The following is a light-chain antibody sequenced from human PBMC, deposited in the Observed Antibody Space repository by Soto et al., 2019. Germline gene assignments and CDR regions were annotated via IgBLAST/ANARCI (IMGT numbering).Light chain of an antibody. CDR1: QGISNL. CDR2: GAS. CDR3: QKYSSAPFT. J-gene: IGKJ3*01. V-gene: IGKV1-27*01. Sequence: DIQMTQSPSSLSASVGGRITISCRASQGISNLLAWYQQKPGKAPKLLIYGASTLQSGVPSRISGSGSGTDFTLNISSLQPEDVATYYCQKYSSAPFTFGPGTKVEIK.